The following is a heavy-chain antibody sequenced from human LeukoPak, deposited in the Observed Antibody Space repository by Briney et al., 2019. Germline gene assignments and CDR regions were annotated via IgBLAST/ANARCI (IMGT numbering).Heavy chain of an antibody. CDR3: AELGITMIGGV. D-gene: IGHD3-10*02. V-gene: IGHV3-23*01. CDR1: GFTFSNYE. J-gene: IGHJ6*04. CDR2: ISGSGGST. Sequence: GGSLRLSCAAPGFTFSNYEMNWVRQAPGKGLEWVSAISGSGGSTYYADSVKGRFTISRDNSKNTLYLQMNSLRAEDTAVYYCAELGITMIGGVWGKGTTVTISA.